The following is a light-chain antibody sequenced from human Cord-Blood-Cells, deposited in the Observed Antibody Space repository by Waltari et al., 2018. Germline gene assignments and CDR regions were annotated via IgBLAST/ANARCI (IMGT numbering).Light chain of an antibody. CDR2: EGS. V-gene: IGLV2-23*01. CDR3: CSYAGKRV. J-gene: IGLJ2*01. CDR1: STDVWSCNL. Sequence: QTALTEPASVSGSPGQPIPISGARTSTDVWSCNLVSWYQQHPGEAPKRMSYEGSKRPSGVSNRFSGSKSGNTASLTISGLQAEDEADYYCCSYAGKRVFGGGTKLTVL.